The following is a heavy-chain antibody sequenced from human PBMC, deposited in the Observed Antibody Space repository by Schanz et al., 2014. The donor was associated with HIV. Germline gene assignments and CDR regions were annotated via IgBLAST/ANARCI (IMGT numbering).Heavy chain of an antibody. V-gene: IGHV3-11*04. CDR1: GFTFSDYY. Sequence: VHLVESGGGLVQPGGSLRLSCAASGFTFSDYYMSWIRQTPGKGLEWVSYISSGGHTIYYADSVKGRFTISRDNSKNPLYQQMNSLRAEDTAVYYCARDKYSNYGYYYYGMDVWGQGTTVTVSS. CDR2: ISSGGHTI. D-gene: IGHD4-4*01. J-gene: IGHJ6*02. CDR3: ARDKYSNYGYYYYGMDV.